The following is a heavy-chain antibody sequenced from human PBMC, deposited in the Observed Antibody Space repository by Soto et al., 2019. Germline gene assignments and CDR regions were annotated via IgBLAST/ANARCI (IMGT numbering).Heavy chain of an antibody. CDR2: IKEDGSEI. J-gene: IGHJ4*02. D-gene: IGHD3-16*01. CDR3: ARDMGCDYVS. V-gene: IGHV3-7*01. Sequence: GGSLRLSCAVSGFNVMSYWVSLVRLAPGKGLEWVASIKEDGSEIYYLHCVRGGFSISIESAGNAVHLRVNYVRGEEVGVSFGARDMGCDYVSWGQGALVTVAS. CDR1: GFNVMSYW.